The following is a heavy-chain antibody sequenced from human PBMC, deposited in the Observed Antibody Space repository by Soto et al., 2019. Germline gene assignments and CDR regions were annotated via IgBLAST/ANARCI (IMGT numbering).Heavy chain of an antibody. V-gene: IGHV3-30-3*01. CDR3: ARDNTMLRVVTAMDV. Sequence: GGSLRLSCTASGFTFSSYAMHWVRQTPGKGLELVAVTSHDGSNKYYAASVKGRFTISSDNSKNTVDLQMNSLRAEDTAVYYCARDNTMLRVVTAMDVWGQGTRV. CDR2: TSHDGSNK. D-gene: IGHD3-3*01. J-gene: IGHJ6*02. CDR1: GFTFSSYA.